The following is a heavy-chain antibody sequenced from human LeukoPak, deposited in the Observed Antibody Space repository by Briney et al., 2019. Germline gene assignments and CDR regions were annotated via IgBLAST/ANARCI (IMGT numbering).Heavy chain of an antibody. J-gene: IGHJ4*02. D-gene: IGHD5-24*01. Sequence: SETLSLTCTVSGGSISSSSYYWGWIRQPPGKGLEWIGSMYCSGSTYYNPSLKSRVTISVDASKNQFSLKLTSVTAADTAVYQCVRRDGYNYYLDYWGPGTLVSVSS. CDR3: VRRDGYNYYLDY. CDR2: MYCSGST. CDR1: GGSISSSSYY. V-gene: IGHV4-39*07.